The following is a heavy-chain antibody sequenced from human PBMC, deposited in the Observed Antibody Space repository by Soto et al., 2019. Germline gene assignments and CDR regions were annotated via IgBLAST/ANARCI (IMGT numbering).Heavy chain of an antibody. Sequence: GGSLRLSCVGSGFTFSTYSINLVRQAPGKGLECVSSISSRSDIYYADSVKGRFTISGDNAKNSVSLQMNSLRAEDTAVYYCAREYTAWPLAYGLDVWGQGTTVTVSS. V-gene: IGHV3-21*01. D-gene: IGHD2-2*02. J-gene: IGHJ6*02. CDR3: AREYTAWPLAYGLDV. CDR2: ISSRSDI. CDR1: GFTFSTYS.